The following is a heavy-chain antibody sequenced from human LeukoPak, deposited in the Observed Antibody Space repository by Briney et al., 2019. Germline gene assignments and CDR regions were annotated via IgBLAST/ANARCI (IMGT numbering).Heavy chain of an antibody. CDR3: ARAGYYFDSSIYYRAFFDY. D-gene: IGHD3-22*01. CDR1: GYTFTDRY. V-gene: IGHV1-2*02. CDR2: INPNSDAT. Sequence: ASVKVSCKASGYTFTDRYIYWVRQAPGQGFEWMGWINPNSDATNSAQKFQDRVTMTGDTSISTAYMELNSLRSDDTAVYYSARAGYYFDSSIYYRAFFDYWGQGTLVTVSS. J-gene: IGHJ4*02.